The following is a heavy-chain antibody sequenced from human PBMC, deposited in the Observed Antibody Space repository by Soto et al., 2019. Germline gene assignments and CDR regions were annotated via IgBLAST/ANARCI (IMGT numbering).Heavy chain of an antibody. D-gene: IGHD2-15*01. Sequence: GSLRLSCAASGLTFSSYSMNWVRQAPGKGLEWVSYISSSSSTIYFADSVKGRFTISRDNAKNSLYLQMNSLRDEDTAVYYCARDGAEDIVVVVAATAGVDGMDVWGQGTTVTVSS. J-gene: IGHJ6*02. V-gene: IGHV3-48*02. CDR3: ARDGAEDIVVVVAATAGVDGMDV. CDR1: GLTFSSYS. CDR2: ISSSSSTI.